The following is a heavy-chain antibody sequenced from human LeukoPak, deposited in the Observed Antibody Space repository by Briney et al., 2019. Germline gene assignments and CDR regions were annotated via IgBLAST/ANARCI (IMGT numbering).Heavy chain of an antibody. Sequence: SETLSLTCAVYGGSFSGYYWSWIRQPPGKGLEWIGEINHSGSTNYNPSLKSRVTISVDTSKNQFSLKLSSVTAADTAVYYCARRLGRKFGERFYYYHYMDVWGKGTTVTISS. CDR3: ARRLGRKFGERFYYYHYMDV. CDR1: GGSFSGYY. CDR2: INHSGST. D-gene: IGHD3-10*01. J-gene: IGHJ6*03. V-gene: IGHV4-34*01.